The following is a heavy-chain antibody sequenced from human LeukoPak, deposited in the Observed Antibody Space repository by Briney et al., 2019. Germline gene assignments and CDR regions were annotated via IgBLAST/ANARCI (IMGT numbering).Heavy chain of an antibody. CDR2: ISGSGGST. CDR1: GFTFSSYA. J-gene: IGHJ4*02. Sequence: GGSLRLSCAASGFTFSSYAMSWVRQAPGKGLEWVSAISGSGGSTYYADSVKGRFTISRDNSKNTVYLQMNSLRIEDTAVYYCAKDEEGYDSSGYYHIDDWGQGTLVTVSS. D-gene: IGHD3-22*01. V-gene: IGHV3-23*01. CDR3: AKDEEGYDSSGYYHIDD.